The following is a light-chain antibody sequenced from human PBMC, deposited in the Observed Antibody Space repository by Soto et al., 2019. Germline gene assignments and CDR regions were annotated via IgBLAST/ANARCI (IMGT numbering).Light chain of an antibody. CDR1: RSNIGSNT. CDR2: SHN. J-gene: IGLJ1*01. Sequence: QSVLTQPPSASGAPGQRVTISCSGSRSNIGSNTVNWYQQSPGTAPKLLIYSHNQRPSGVPDRFSVSKSGTSASLAISGLQSEDEADYYCATWDDNLDGYVFGTGTKLTVL. CDR3: ATWDDNLDGYV. V-gene: IGLV1-44*01.